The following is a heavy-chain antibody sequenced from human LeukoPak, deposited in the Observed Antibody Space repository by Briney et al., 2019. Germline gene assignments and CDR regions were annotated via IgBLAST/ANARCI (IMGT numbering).Heavy chain of an antibody. J-gene: IGHJ6*03. CDR2: INHSGST. Sequence: SETLSLTRAVYGGSFSGYYWSWIRQPPGKGLEWIGEINHSGSTNYNPSLKSRVTISVDTSKNQFSLKLSSVTAADTAVYYCARETSQKGAHYMDVWGKGTTDTISS. CDR3: ARETSQKGAHYMDV. CDR1: GGSFSGYY. D-gene: IGHD3-16*01. V-gene: IGHV4-34*01.